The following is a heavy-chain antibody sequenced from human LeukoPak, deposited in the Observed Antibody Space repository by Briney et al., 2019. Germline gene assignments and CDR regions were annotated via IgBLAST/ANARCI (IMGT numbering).Heavy chain of an antibody. Sequence: SETLSLTCAVYGGSFSGYYWGWIRQPPGKGLEWIGSIYYSGNTYYNPSLKSRITMSVDTSKNQFSLKVGSVTAADTAVYYCARQRGYGSATYYTPFYYYYGMDVWGQGTTVTVSS. CDR2: IYYSGNT. D-gene: IGHD3-10*01. J-gene: IGHJ6*02. CDR1: GGSFSGYY. CDR3: ARQRGYGSATYYTPFYYYYGMDV. V-gene: IGHV4-39*01.